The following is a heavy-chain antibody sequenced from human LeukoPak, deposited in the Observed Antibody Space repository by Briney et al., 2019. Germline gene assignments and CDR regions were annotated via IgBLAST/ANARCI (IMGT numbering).Heavy chain of an antibody. CDR3: ASTKFEYSSSSGRANYYYYYMDV. J-gene: IGHJ6*03. D-gene: IGHD6-6*01. CDR1: GSTVSSNY. CDR2: IYSGGST. V-gene: IGHV3-66*02. Sequence: GGSLRLSCAASGSTVSSNYMSWVRQAPGKGLEWVSVIYSGGSTYYADSVKGRFTISRDNSKNTLYLQMNSLRAEDTAVYYCASTKFEYSSSSGRANYYYYYMDVWGKGTTVTVSS.